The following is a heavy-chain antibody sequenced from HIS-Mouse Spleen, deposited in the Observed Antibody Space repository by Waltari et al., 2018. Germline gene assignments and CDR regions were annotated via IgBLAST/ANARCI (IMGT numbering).Heavy chain of an antibody. J-gene: IGHJ4*02. Sequence: QLQLQESGPGLVKPSETLSLTCTVSGGSISSSSYYWGWIRQPPGKGLEWIGSIYYSGSTYDNPSLKSRVTISVDTSKNQFSLKLSSVTAADTAVYYCARYGWVYYFDYWGQGTLVTVSS. CDR1: GGSISSSSYY. D-gene: IGHD6-19*01. CDR3: ARYGWVYYFDY. CDR2: IYYSGST. V-gene: IGHV4-39*07.